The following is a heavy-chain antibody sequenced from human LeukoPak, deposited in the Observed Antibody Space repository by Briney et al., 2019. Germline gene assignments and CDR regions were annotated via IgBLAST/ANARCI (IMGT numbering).Heavy chain of an antibody. CDR3: ARGLYSSSWYPDY. D-gene: IGHD6-13*01. J-gene: IGHJ4*02. CDR1: GGSFSGYY. V-gene: IGHV4-34*01. Sequence: PSETLSLTCAVYGGSFSGYYWSWIRQPPGKGLEWIGEINHSGSTNYNPSLKSRVTISVDTSKNQFSLKLSSVTAADTAVCYCARGLYSSSWYPDYWGQGTLVTVSS. CDR2: INHSGST.